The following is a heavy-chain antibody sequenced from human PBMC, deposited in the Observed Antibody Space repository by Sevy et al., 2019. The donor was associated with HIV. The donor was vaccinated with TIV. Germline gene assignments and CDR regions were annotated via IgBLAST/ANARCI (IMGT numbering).Heavy chain of an antibody. CDR3: ARDFPPMDYYGSGRYYTFDY. CDR1: GYTFTSHG. J-gene: IGHJ4*01. V-gene: IGHV1-18*01. CDR2: ISTYNDGT. Sequence: ASVKVSCKASGYTFTSHGISWVRQAPGQGLEWVGWISTYNDGTKYAQKVQGRVTMTTDTSTTTVFMELRSLRSADTAIYYCARDFPPMDYYGSGRYYTFDYWGHGTLVTVSS. D-gene: IGHD3-10*01.